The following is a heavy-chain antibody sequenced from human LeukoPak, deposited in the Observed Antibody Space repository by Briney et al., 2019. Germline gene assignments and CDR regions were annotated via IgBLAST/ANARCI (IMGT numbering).Heavy chain of an antibody. CDR3: ARRISSSFDY. CDR1: GYTFTSNY. D-gene: IGHD6-6*01. CDR2: IYPRDGST. V-gene: IGHV1-46*01. J-gene: IGHJ4*02. Sequence: ASVKVSCKASGYTFTSNYIHWVRQAPGQGLEWMGMIYPRDGSTSYAQKFQGRVTVTRDTSTSTVHMELSGLRSDDTAVYYCARRISSSFDYWGQGTLVTVSS.